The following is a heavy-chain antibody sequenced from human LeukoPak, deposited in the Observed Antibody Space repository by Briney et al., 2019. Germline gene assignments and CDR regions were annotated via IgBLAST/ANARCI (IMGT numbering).Heavy chain of an antibody. CDR3: ARRYSGSYYGIPCDY. D-gene: IGHD1-26*01. V-gene: IGHV7-4-1*02. Sequence: GASVTVSCKASGYTFTSYAMNWVRQAPGQGLEWMGWINTNTGNPTYAQGFTGRFVFSLDTSVSTAYLQISSLKAEDTAVYYCARRYSGSYYGIPCDYWGQGTLVTVSS. CDR2: INTNTGNP. CDR1: GYTFTSYA. J-gene: IGHJ4*02.